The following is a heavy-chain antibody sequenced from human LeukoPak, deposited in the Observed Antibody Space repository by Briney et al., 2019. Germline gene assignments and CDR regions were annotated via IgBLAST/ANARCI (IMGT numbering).Heavy chain of an antibody. CDR3: ARDVYYYDSSGYYFAGGFDY. Sequence: GGSLRLSCAASGFTFSSYSMNWVRQAPGKGLEWVSSISSSSSYIYYADSVKGRFTISRDNAKNSLYLQMNSLRAEDTAVYYCARDVYYYDSSGYYFAGGFDYWGQGTLVTVSS. CDR1: GFTFSSYS. D-gene: IGHD3-22*01. CDR2: ISSSSSYI. J-gene: IGHJ4*02. V-gene: IGHV3-21*01.